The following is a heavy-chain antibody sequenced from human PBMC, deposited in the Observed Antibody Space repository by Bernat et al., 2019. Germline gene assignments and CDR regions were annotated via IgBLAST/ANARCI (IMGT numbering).Heavy chain of an antibody. J-gene: IGHJ3*02. CDR3: ARIRYYSDSSSYYRKFDAFDM. D-gene: IGHD3-22*01. Sequence: QVQLVESGGGLVKPGGSLRLSCAASGFTFSDYYMSWIRQAPGKGLEWVSYISSSSSHTHYADSVKGRFTISRDNAKNSLYLQMSSLRAEDSAVYFCARIRYYSDSSSYYRKFDAFDMCGQGTMVTVSS. CDR2: ISSSSSHT. CDR1: GFTFSDYY. V-gene: IGHV3-11*05.